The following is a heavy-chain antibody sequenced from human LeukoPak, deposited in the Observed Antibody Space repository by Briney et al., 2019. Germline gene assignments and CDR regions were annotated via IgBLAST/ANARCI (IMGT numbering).Heavy chain of an antibody. D-gene: IGHD5-12*01. CDR3: AKLTVATFRSLFDS. CDR2: ISGRADST. CDR1: GFIFSSYA. Sequence: AGGSLRLSCVASGFIFSSYAMTWVRQTPGKGLEWVSGISGRADSTYYADSVKGRFTISRDNSKNTLYLQMNSLRADDTAVYYCAKLTVATFRSLFDSWGQGTLVAVSP. V-gene: IGHV3-23*01. J-gene: IGHJ4*02.